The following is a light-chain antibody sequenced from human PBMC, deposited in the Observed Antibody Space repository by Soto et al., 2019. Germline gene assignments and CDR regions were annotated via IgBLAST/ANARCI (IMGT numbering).Light chain of an antibody. CDR2: DST. J-gene: IGKJ5*01. Sequence: IVLTQSPATPSLSPGERAARACRASQSIHTSLAWYQQKSGKPPRLVIYDSTLRANGVPDRFGGSRCGTEFTLTTNSLEPEDFSLYYGQQRNVWPPITFGQGTRLEIK. CDR3: QQRNVWPPIT. CDR1: QSIHTS. V-gene: IGKV3-11*01.